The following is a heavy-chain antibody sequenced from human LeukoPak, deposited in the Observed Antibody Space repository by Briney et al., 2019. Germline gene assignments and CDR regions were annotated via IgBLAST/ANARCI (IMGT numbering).Heavy chain of an antibody. CDR1: GGSMSTYH. CDR3: ARDSSGTSLNWFGP. Sequence: SETLSLTCTVSGGSMSTYHWNWIRQSPGKGLEWIGYIDETGSTNYNPSLKSRVTISSSTSKNQFSLILRSVTAADTTVYYCARDSSGTSLNWFGPWGQGTVVIVSS. V-gene: IGHV4-59*01. J-gene: IGHJ5*02. CDR2: IDETGST. D-gene: IGHD1-26*01.